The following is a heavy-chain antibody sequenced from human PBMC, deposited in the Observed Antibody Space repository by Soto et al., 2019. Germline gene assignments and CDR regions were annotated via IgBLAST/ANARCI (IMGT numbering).Heavy chain of an antibody. D-gene: IGHD3-10*01. V-gene: IGHV1-3*01. Sequence: QVQLVQSGAEVKKPGASVKVSCKASGYTFTSYIMHWVRQAPGQRLEWMGWINAGNGNTKYSQKFQGRVTITRDTSASTAYMELSSLRSEDTAVYYCARKVLLWFGEFDNWFDPWGQGTLVTVSS. CDR2: INAGNGNT. CDR3: ARKVLLWFGEFDNWFDP. CDR1: GYTFTSYI. J-gene: IGHJ5*02.